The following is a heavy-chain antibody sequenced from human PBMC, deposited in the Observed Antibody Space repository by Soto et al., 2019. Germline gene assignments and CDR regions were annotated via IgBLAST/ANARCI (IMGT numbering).Heavy chain of an antibody. CDR2: FDPEDGET. J-gene: IGHJ6*02. CDR3: ATTALSTYCSGGSCYSGYYYYGMDV. CDR1: GYTLTELS. D-gene: IGHD2-15*01. Sequence: EASVKVSCKVSGYTLTELSMHWVRQAPGKGLEWMGGFDPEDGETIYAQKFQGRVTMTEDTSTDTAYMELSSLRSEDTAVYYCATTALSTYCSGGSCYSGYYYYGMDVWGQGTTVTVSS. V-gene: IGHV1-24*01.